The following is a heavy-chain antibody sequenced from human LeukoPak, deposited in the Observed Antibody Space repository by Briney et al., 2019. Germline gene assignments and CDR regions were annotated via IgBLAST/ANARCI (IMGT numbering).Heavy chain of an antibody. CDR3: ARDGGGAYSLAFDI. J-gene: IGHJ3*02. D-gene: IGHD1-26*01. Sequence: PGGSLRLSCAASGFTFSSYAMSWVRQAPGKGLEWVSAISGSGGSTYYADSVKGRLTISRDNSKNTLYLQMNNLRAEDTAVYYCARDGGGAYSLAFDIWGQGTLVTVSS. CDR1: GFTFSSYA. CDR2: ISGSGGST. V-gene: IGHV3-23*01.